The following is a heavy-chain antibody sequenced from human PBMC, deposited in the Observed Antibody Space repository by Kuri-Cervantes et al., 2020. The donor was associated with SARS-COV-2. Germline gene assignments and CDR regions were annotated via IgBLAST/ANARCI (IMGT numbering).Heavy chain of an antibody. V-gene: IGHV3-30*18. CDR1: GFTFSGYG. Sequence: GGPLRLSGVASGFTFSGYGMHGVRQVPGKGLEWVAVISYDGSARSYADSVKGCFTISRDNSKKPLYLQLNSLTAEDTAVYSCAKPSVAREYSWFDPWGQGTLVTVSS. CDR3: AKPSVAREYSWFDP. CDR2: ISYDGSAR. J-gene: IGHJ5*02. D-gene: IGHD6-19*01.